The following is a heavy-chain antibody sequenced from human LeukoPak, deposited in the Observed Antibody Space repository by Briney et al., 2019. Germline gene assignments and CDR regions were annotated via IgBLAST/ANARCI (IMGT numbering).Heavy chain of an antibody. D-gene: IGHD2-21*02. J-gene: IGHJ3*02. CDR2: ISSSSSYI. V-gene: IGHV3-21*01. CDR3: ARGCGGDCYAYDAFDI. Sequence: GGSLRLSCAASGFTFSSYSMNWVRQAPGKGLEWVSSISSSSSYIYYADSVKGRFTISRDNAKNSLYLQMNSLRAEDTAVYYCARGCGGDCYAYDAFDIWGQGTMVTVSS. CDR1: GFTFSSYS.